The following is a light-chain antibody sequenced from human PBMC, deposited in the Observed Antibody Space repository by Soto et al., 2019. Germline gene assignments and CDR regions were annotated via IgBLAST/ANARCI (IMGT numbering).Light chain of an antibody. Sequence: VVRTQSPGNLSLSQGERATLSCRASQSVRSSYLAWYQQKPGQAPRLLIYGVSTRATGIPDRFSGSGSGTDFTLTISRLEPEDFAVYYCQEYGTSRTFGQGTKVDIK. V-gene: IGKV3-20*01. J-gene: IGKJ1*01. CDR1: QSVRSSY. CDR2: GVS. CDR3: QEYGTSRT.